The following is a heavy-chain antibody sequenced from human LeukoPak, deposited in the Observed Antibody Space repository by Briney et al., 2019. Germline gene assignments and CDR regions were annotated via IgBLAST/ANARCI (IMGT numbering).Heavy chain of an antibody. Sequence: SGGSLRLSCAASRFSFSSYWMHWVRQAPGKGLVWVSRINSDGSSTSYADSVKGRFTISGDNAKNTLYLQMNSLRAEDTAVYYCARGVRGSSSGFNWGQGTLVTVSS. V-gene: IGHV3-74*01. D-gene: IGHD6-6*01. J-gene: IGHJ4*02. CDR1: RFSFSSYW. CDR3: ARGVRGSSSGFN. CDR2: INSDGSST.